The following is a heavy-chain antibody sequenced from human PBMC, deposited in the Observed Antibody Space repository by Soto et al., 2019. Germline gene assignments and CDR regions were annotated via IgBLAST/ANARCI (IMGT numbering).Heavy chain of an antibody. CDR2: IYYSGST. CDR1: GGSISSYY. D-gene: IGHD3-3*01. Sequence: PSETLSLTCTVSGGSISSYYWSWIRQPPGKGLEWIGYIYYSGSTNYNPSLKSRVTISVDTSKNQFSLKLSSVTAADTAVYYCARYQSVVGVATGGWFDPWGQGTLVTVSS. V-gene: IGHV4-59*01. CDR3: ARYQSVVGVATGGWFDP. J-gene: IGHJ5*02.